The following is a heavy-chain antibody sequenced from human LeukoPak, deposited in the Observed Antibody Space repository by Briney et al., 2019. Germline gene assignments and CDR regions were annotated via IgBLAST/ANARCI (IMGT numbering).Heavy chain of an antibody. CDR3: ARGGLSLLLWFGEPHPYNWFDP. Sequence: GASVKVSCKASGYTFTGYYMHWVRQAPGQGLEWMGWINPNSGNTGYAQKFLGRVTMTRNTSISTAYMELSSLRSEDTAVYYCARGGLSLLLWFGEPHPYNWFDPWGQGTLVTVSS. J-gene: IGHJ5*02. CDR2: INPNSGNT. V-gene: IGHV1-8*02. CDR1: GYTFTGYY. D-gene: IGHD3-10*01.